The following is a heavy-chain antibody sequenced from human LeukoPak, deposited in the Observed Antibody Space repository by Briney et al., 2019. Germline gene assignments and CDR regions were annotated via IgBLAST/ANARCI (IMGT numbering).Heavy chain of an antibody. D-gene: IGHD3-3*01. CDR1: GGTFSIYA. CDR2: IIPIFGTA. J-gene: IGHJ6*03. V-gene: IGHV1-69*05. CDR3: ARSPTDFWSGYRSEYYYYYYMDV. Sequence: SVKVSCKASGGTFSIYAISWVRQAPGQGLEWMGGIIPIFGTANYAQKFQGRVTITTDESTSTAYMELSSLRSEDTAVYYCARSPTDFWSGYRSEYYYYYYMDVWGKGTTVTVSS.